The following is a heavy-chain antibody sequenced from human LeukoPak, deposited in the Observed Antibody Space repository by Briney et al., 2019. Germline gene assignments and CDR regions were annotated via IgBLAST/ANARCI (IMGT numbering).Heavy chain of an antibody. CDR3: ARHTIRGYDVSTFDY. J-gene: IGHJ4*02. D-gene: IGHD5-12*01. CDR1: GGSISSTSYY. Sequence: SETLSLTCTVSGGSISSTSYYWGWIRQPPGKGLEWIGSIYYSGSTYYNPSLKSRVTISVDTSKNQFSLKLSSVTAADTAVYYCARHTIRGYDVSTFDYWGQGTLVTVSS. CDR2: IYYSGST. V-gene: IGHV4-39*01.